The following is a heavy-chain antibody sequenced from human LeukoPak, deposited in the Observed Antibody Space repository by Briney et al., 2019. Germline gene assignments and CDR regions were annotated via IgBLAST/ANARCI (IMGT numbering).Heavy chain of an antibody. J-gene: IGHJ5*02. Sequence: SETLSLTCTVSGGSISSSSYYWGWIRQPPGKGLEWIGSIYYSGSTYYNPSLKSRVTISVDTSKNQFSLKLSSVTAADTAVYYCARLGYQLPRYNWFDPWGQGTLVTVSS. V-gene: IGHV4-39*01. CDR1: GGSISSSSYY. CDR3: ARLGYQLPRYNWFDP. CDR2: IYYSGST. D-gene: IGHD2-2*01.